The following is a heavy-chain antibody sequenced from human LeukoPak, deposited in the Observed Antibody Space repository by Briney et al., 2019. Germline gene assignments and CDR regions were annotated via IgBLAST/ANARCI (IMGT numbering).Heavy chain of an antibody. CDR3: AREKLSFFDSSGYFDH. Sequence: PGGSLRLSCAASGFTFSSYSMNWVRQAPGKGLEWVSSISSSGSAIHYADSVRGRFTTSRDNAKNSLFLQMSRLRAEDTAVYYCAREKLSFFDSSGYFDHWGQGTLVTVSS. CDR1: GFTFSSYS. D-gene: IGHD3-22*01. V-gene: IGHV3-21*01. CDR2: ISSSGSAI. J-gene: IGHJ4*02.